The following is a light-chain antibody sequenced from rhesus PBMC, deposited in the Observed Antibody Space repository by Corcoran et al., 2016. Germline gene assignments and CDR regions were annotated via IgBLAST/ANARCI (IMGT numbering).Light chain of an antibody. CDR1: QSVGSS. Sequence: EIVVTQSPATLSLSPGERATLSCRASQSVGSSLAWYQQKPGQAPRLLTYGASSRATGIPDRFSGSGSGTDFSLTISSVGPEDIAVYYFLQLSNWLTFGGGTKVEIK. CDR2: GAS. J-gene: IGKJ4*01. V-gene: IGKV3-24*04. CDR3: LQLSNWLT.